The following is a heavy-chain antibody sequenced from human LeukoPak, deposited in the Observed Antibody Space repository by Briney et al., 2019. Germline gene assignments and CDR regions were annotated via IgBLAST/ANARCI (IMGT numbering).Heavy chain of an antibody. CDR1: GFTFSSYA. V-gene: IGHV3-30-3*01. CDR3: ARGIFSTPPGIDY. J-gene: IGHJ4*02. D-gene: IGHD2-2*01. Sequence: GGSLRLSCAASGFTFSSYAMHWVRQAPGKGLEWVAVISYDGSNKYYADSVKGRFTISRDNSKNTLYLQMNSLRAEDTAVYYCARGIFSTPPGIDYWGQGTLVTVSS. CDR2: ISYDGSNK.